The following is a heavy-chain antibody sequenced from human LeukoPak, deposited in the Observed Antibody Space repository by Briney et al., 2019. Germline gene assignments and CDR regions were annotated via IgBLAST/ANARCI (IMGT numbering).Heavy chain of an antibody. Sequence: GGSLRLSCAASGFTFDNYAMHWVRQAPGKGLEWVSGISWNSGSIGYADSVKGRFTISRDNAKNSLYLQMNSLRAEDTALYYCAKVAAAGTFDYWGQGTLVTVSS. CDR2: ISWNSGSI. D-gene: IGHD6-13*01. J-gene: IGHJ4*02. CDR3: AKVAAAGTFDY. V-gene: IGHV3-9*01. CDR1: GFTFDNYA.